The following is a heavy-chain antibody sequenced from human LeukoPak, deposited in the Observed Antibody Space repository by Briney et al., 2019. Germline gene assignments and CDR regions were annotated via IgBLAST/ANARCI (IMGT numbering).Heavy chain of an antibody. V-gene: IGHV4-30-4*01. J-gene: IGHJ4*02. CDR2: IYYSGST. Sequence: SQTLSLTCTVSGGSISSGDYYWSWIRQPPGKGLEWIGYIYYSGSTYYNPSLKSRVTISVDTSKNQFSLKLSSVTAADTAVYYCARVGATTFPQKRPSTGYDYWGQGTLVTVSS. CDR3: ARVGATTFPQKRPSTGYDY. CDR1: GGSISSGDYY. D-gene: IGHD1-26*01.